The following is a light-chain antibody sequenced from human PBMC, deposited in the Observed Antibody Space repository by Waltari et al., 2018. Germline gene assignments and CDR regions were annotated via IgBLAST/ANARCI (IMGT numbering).Light chain of an antibody. CDR3: QQYSSFST. CDR1: HSVGTW. Sequence: DIQMTQSPSTLSASVWDRVTISCRASHSVGTWLAWYQQKPGKAPKLLIYMASSLDSGVPSRFSGSGSGTDFTLTISSLQPDDYATYSCQQYSSFSTFGQGTKV. V-gene: IGKV1-5*03. J-gene: IGKJ2*01. CDR2: MAS.